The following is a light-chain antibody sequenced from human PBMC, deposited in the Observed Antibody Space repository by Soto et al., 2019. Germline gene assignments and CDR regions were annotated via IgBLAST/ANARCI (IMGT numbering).Light chain of an antibody. CDR2: GAS. V-gene: IGKV3-15*01. Sequence: ETVMTQSPGTLSVSPGGRVTLSCRASQSISNNLAWYQQRSGQAPRLLIYGASTRAPGVPARFSGSGSGTDFPLTISILQSEDFAVYYCQQYNNWPPVTFGQGTRLEIK. CDR3: QQYNNWPPVT. CDR1: QSISNN. J-gene: IGKJ5*01.